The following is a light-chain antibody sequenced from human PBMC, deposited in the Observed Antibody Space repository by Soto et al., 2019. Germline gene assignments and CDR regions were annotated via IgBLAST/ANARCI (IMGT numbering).Light chain of an antibody. Sequence: QSVLTQPPSVSAAPGQKVTISCSGSRSNIGNNYVSWYQQLPGTAPKLLIYENNKRPSGIPDRFSGSKSGTSTTLGITGLQTGDEADYYCGTWDSSLSAGLFGTGTKLTVL. CDR1: RSNIGNNY. V-gene: IGLV1-51*02. CDR2: ENN. CDR3: GTWDSSLSAGL. J-gene: IGLJ1*01.